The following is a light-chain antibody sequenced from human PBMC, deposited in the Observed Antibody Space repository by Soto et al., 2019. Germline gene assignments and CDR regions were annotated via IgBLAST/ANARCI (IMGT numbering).Light chain of an antibody. CDR3: MQSTQLPPT. J-gene: IGKJ5*01. V-gene: IGKV2D-29*02. Sequence: DVVMTQTLLPLPLAPGPAPCIACTSGPGLLHITGETFLFWYLQKPGQSPQVLIYEVSTRVSGVPDRFSGSGSGTDCTLEISRVETDDVGMYYCMQSTQLPPTLGQGTRLEIK. CDR1: PGLLHITGETF. CDR2: EVS.